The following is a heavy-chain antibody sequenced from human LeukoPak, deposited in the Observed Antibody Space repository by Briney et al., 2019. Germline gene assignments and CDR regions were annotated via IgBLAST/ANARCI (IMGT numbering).Heavy chain of an antibody. D-gene: IGHD3-10*01. Sequence: GRSLRLSCAASGFTFSSYWMSWVRQAPGKGLEWVANIKQDGSEKYYVDSVKGRFTISRDNAKNSLYLQMSSLRAEDTAVYYCARDAYYGPENWFDPWGQGTLVTVSS. CDR3: ARDAYYGPENWFDP. CDR2: IKQDGSEK. CDR1: GFTFSSYW. V-gene: IGHV3-7*03. J-gene: IGHJ5*02.